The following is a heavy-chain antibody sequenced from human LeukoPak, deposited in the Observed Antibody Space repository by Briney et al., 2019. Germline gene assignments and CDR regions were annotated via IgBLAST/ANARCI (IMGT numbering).Heavy chain of an antibody. CDR2: ISAYNGNT. CDR1: GYTFTSYG. D-gene: IGHD4-17*01. Sequence: ASVKVSCKASGYTFTSYGISWVRQAPGQGLEWMGWISAYNGNTNYAQKLQGRVTMTTDTSTSTAYMELRSLRSDDTAVYYCARDRGSVTTYCGMDVWGQGTTVTVSS. V-gene: IGHV1-18*01. CDR3: ARDRGSVTTYCGMDV. J-gene: IGHJ6*02.